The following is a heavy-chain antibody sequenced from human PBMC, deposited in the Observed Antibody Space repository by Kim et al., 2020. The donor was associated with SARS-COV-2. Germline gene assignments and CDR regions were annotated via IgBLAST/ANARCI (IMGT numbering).Heavy chain of an antibody. CDR1: GFTFDDYT. CDR2: ISWDGGST. D-gene: IGHD5-18*01. V-gene: IGHV3-43*01. CDR3: AKDMTAMVREYYYGMDV. Sequence: GGSLRLSCAASGFTFDDYTMHWVRQAPGKGLEWVSLISWDGGSTYYADSVKGRFTISRDNSKNSLYLQMNSLRTEDTALYYCAKDMTAMVREYYYGMDVWGQGTTVTVSS. J-gene: IGHJ6*02.